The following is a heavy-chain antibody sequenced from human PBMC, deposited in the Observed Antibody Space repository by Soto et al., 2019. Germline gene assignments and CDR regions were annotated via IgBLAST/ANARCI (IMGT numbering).Heavy chain of an antibody. CDR2: ISWNSGSI. J-gene: IGHJ6*03. CDR1: GFTFDDYA. V-gene: IGHV3-9*01. D-gene: IGHD2-8*01. Sequence: GGSLRLSCAASGFTFDDYAMHWVRQAPGKGLEWVSGISWNSGSIGYADSVKGRFTISRDNAKNSLYLQMNSLRAEDTALYYCAKDGRYCTNGVCYIYYMDVWGKGTTVTVSS. CDR3: AKDGRYCTNGVCYIYYMDV.